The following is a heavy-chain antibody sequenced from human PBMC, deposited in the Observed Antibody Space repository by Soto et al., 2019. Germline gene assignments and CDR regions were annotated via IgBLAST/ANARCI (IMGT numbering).Heavy chain of an antibody. CDR3: ARGCMSGYYSNWFDP. Sequence: QVQLVQSGAEVKKPGASVKVSCKASGYTFTSYGISWVRQAPGQGLEWMGWISAYTGNTNCAQKLQGRVTMTTDTSPSTAYMELRSLRSDETAVYYCARGCMSGYYSNWFDPWCQGPLVTVSS. J-gene: IGHJ5*02. V-gene: IGHV1-18*01. CDR2: ISAYTGNT. CDR1: GYTFTSYG. D-gene: IGHD3-22*01.